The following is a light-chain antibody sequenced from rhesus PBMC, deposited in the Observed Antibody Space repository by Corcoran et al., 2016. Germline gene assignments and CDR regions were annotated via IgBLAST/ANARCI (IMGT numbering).Light chain of an antibody. V-gene: IGKV1-22*01. CDR2: KAS. J-gene: IGKJ4*01. CDR1: QSISSW. Sequence: DIQMTQSPSSLSASVGDTVTITCRASQSISSWLAWYQQKPGKAPKLLTDKASSWQSRVPSRFSGSGSGTDFTLTISSLQSEAVATYCCQQYSSSPLTFGGGTKVELK. CDR3: QQYSSSPLT.